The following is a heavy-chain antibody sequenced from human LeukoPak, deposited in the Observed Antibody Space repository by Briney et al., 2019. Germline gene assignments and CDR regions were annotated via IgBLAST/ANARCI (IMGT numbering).Heavy chain of an antibody. V-gene: IGHV3-15*04. CDR2: IESKSDGGTT. D-gene: IGHD2-8*02. Sequence: GGSLRLSCAASGFSFRDAYMSWVRQTPGKGLEWVGRIESKSDGGTTGYAAPVKGRCIISRDDSESTLYLELNSLKFEDTGIYYCLVQYFFDYWGQGTLVTVSS. CDR3: LVQYFFDY. J-gene: IGHJ4*02. CDR1: GFSFRDAY.